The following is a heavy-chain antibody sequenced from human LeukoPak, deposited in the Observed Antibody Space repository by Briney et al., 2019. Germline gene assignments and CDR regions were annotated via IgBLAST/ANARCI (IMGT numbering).Heavy chain of an antibody. Sequence: SVKVSCKASGGTFSSYAISWVRQAPGQGLEWMGRIIPILGIANYAQKFQGRVTMTTDTSTSTAYMELRSLRSDDTAVYYCARGQTYDFWSGYYTDNNWFDPWGQGTLVTVSS. V-gene: IGHV1-69*04. D-gene: IGHD3-3*01. CDR2: IIPILGIA. CDR3: ARGQTYDFWSGYYTDNNWFDP. J-gene: IGHJ5*02. CDR1: GGTFSSYA.